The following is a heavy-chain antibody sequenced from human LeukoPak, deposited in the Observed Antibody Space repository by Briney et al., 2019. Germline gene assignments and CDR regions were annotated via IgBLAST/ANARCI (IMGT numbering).Heavy chain of an antibody. V-gene: IGHV3-9*01. CDR3: AKDFGSLLGGFDY. CDR1: GFTFDDYA. CDR2: ISWNSGNI. D-gene: IGHD3-10*01. J-gene: IGHJ4*02. Sequence: SGGSLRLSCAASGFTFDDYAMHWVRQAPGKGLEWVSGISWNSGNIGYADSVKGRFTISRDDAKNSLYLQMNSLRAEDTAFYYCAKDFGSLLGGFDYWGQGTLVTVSS.